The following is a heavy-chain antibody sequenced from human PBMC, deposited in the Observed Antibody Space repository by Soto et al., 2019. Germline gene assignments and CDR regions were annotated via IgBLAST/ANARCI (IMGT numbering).Heavy chain of an antibody. J-gene: IGHJ6*03. Sequence: SETLSLTCTVSGGSISSGGYYWSWIRQHPGKGLEWIGYIYYSGSTYYNPSLKSRVTISVDTSKNQFSLKLSSVTAADTAVYYCARSRLRHYYYMDVRGKGTTVTVSS. V-gene: IGHV4-31*03. CDR2: IYYSGST. CDR1: GGSISSGGYY. CDR3: ARSRLRHYYYMDV.